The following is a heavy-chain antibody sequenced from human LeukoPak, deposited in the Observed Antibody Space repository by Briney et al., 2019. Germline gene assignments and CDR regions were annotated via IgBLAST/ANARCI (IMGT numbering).Heavy chain of an antibody. CDR2: IWYDGSHE. V-gene: IGHV3-33*01. D-gene: IGHD1-26*01. CDR1: GFSFSTYG. Sequence: GMSLRLSCAASGFSFSTYGMHWVRQAPGKGLEWVAVIWYDGSHENYADSVKGRFTISRDNSKNTMYLQMNSLRAEDTAVYYCARERGNYYVYFDHWGQGTLVTVSS. CDR3: ARERGNYYVYFDH. J-gene: IGHJ4*02.